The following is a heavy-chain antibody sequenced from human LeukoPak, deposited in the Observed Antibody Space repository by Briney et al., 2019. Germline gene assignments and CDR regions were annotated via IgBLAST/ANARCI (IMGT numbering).Heavy chain of an antibody. V-gene: IGHV4-34*01. CDR3: ARGGQRWLQKAPFDY. D-gene: IGHD5-24*01. Sequence: SESLSLTCAVYGGSFSSYYWSWIRQPPGKGLEWIGEINHSGSTNYNPSLKSRVTISVDTSKNQFSLKLSSVTAADTAVYYCARGGQRWLQKAPFDYWGQGTLVTVSS. CDR2: INHSGST. CDR1: GGSFSSYY. J-gene: IGHJ4*02.